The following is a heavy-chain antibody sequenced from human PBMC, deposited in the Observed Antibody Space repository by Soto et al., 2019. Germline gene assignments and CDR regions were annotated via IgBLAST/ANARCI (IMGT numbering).Heavy chain of an antibody. J-gene: IGHJ6*02. CDR1: GGSISSYY. V-gene: IGHV4-59*01. CDR3: ARDLAAPGYYYYGMDV. D-gene: IGHD6-13*01. CDR2: IYYSGIN. Sequence: SETLSLTCTVSGGSISSYYWSWIRQPPGKGLEWIGYIYYSGINNYNPSLKSRVTISVDTSKNQFSLKLSSVTAADTAVYYCARDLAAPGYYYYGMDVWGHGTTVTVSS.